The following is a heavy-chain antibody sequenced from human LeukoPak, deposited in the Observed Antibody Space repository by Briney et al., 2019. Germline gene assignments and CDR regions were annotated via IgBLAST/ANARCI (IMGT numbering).Heavy chain of an antibody. J-gene: IGHJ6*02. Sequence: GGSLRLSCAASGFTFSDYGMHWVRQAPGKGLEWVAVIWYDGNNKYYADSVKGRFTISRDNSKNTLYLQMNSLRAEDTAVYSCARGQQPYYYYGMDVWGRGTTVTVSS. CDR1: GFTFSDYG. V-gene: IGHV3-33*01. D-gene: IGHD6-13*01. CDR2: IWYDGNNK. CDR3: ARGQQPYYYYGMDV.